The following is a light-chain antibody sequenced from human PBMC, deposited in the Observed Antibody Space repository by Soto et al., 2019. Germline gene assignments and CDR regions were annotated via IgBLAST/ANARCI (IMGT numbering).Light chain of an antibody. CDR1: QIIRTN. CDR2: GAS. CDR3: QQRSNWPPGT. J-gene: IGKJ4*01. V-gene: IGKV3-11*01. Sequence: ETVMTQSPATLSVSPGGRVTLSCRASQIIRTNLAWYQQKPGQAPRLLIYGASSRATGIPARFSGSGSGTDFTLTISSLEPEDFAVYYCQQRSNWPPGTFGGGTKVDNK.